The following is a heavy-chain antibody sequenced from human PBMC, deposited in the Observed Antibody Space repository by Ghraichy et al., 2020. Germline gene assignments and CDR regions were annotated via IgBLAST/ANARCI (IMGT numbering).Heavy chain of an antibody. Sequence: VKVSCKASGYTFSSYPVHWVRQAPGQSLEWMGWNNAGTGKTKYSQKFQGRVTITRDTAASTAYMDLSRLTSEDTAVYYCARKHYFESSGYYGIDYWGQGTLVSVSS. V-gene: IGHV1-3*01. CDR2: NNAGTGKT. CDR3: ARKHYFESSGYYGIDY. D-gene: IGHD3-22*01. J-gene: IGHJ4*02. CDR1: GYTFSSYP.